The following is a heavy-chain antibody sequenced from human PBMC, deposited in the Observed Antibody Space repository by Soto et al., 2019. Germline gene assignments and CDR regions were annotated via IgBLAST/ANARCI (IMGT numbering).Heavy chain of an antibody. CDR2: IDSEGVGT. CDR3: VRLGGSSPVDF. CDR1: GFPFSDNW. D-gene: IGHD3-16*01. J-gene: IGHJ4*01. V-gene: IGHV3-74*01. Sequence: EVQLVESGGDLVQPGGSLRLSCVASGFPFSDNWLYCVRQAPGKGLVWVSRIDSEGVGTNYADSVKGRFTISRDNAKNTLYLEMNSLRAEDTAVNYCVRLGGSSPVDFWGQGTLVTVSS.